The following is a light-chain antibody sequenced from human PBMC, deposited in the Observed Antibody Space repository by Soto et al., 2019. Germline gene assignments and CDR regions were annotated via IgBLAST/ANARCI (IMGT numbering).Light chain of an antibody. V-gene: IGLV1-44*01. J-gene: IGLJ1*01. CDR1: SSNVGVYT. CDR3: AVWDDSLDAYV. Sequence: QSVLTQPTAASGTPGQRVTISCSGSSSNVGVYTVDWYQQLPGTAPKLLIYSNNQRPSGVPDRFSGSKSGASASLAISGLQSEDETDYYCAVWDDSLDAYVFGAGTKLTVL. CDR2: SNN.